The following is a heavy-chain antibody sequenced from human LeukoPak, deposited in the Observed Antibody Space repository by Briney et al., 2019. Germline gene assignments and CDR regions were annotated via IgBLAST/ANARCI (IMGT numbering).Heavy chain of an antibody. V-gene: IGHV3-23*01. J-gene: IGHJ5*02. CDR1: GFTVSGHP. CDR3: AKNGATSWIGGQNWFDP. Sequence: PGGSLRLSCAASGFTVSGHPMSWVRQAPGKGLEWVSSISGSGESLYYADSVRDWFTMSRDNSKNTLYLNMNSLRVEDTAIYYCAKNGATSWIGGQNWFDPWGQGTLVTVSS. D-gene: IGHD4/OR15-4a*01. CDR2: ISGSGESL.